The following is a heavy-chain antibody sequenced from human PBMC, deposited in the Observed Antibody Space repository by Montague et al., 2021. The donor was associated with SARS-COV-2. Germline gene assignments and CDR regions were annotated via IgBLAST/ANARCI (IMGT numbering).Heavy chain of an antibody. V-gene: IGHV4-59*01. CDR1: GDSISTSY. Sequence: SETLSLTCTVYGDSISTSYWAWIRQPPGKGLEWIGYINYSGRTSYNPSLKSRVTISVDTSKNQVSLHLSSVTAADTAVYFCARADRRRPITALLYYYKGMDHWGQGTTVTVSS. CDR2: INYSGRT. CDR3: ARADRRRPITALLYYYKGMDH. D-gene: IGHD2-21*02. J-gene: IGHJ6*02.